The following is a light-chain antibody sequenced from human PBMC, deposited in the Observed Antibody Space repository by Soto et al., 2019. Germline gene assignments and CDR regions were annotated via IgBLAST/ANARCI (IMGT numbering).Light chain of an antibody. Sequence: SAVPISLPPGARSTRSCRASQSVSNNYLAWYQQKPGQAPRLLIYGASNRATGIPDRFSGSGSGTDFTLTISRLEPEDFAVYYCQQYGSSGTFGQGTKVDIK. V-gene: IGKV3-20*01. CDR2: GAS. J-gene: IGKJ1*01. CDR3: QQYGSSGT. CDR1: QSVSNNY.